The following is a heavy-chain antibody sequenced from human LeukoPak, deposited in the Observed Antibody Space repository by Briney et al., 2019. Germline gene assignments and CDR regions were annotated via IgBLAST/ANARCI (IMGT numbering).Heavy chain of an antibody. Sequence: SETLSLTCTVPNYSISSGYYWGWIRQPPGTGLEWIGSIYHSGSTYYNVSLKSRVTISVDTSKNQFSLKLSSVTAADTAVYYCARVFRPLSGSYWATFDYWGQGTLVTVSS. CDR2: IYHSGST. D-gene: IGHD1-26*01. CDR1: NYSISSGYY. J-gene: IGHJ4*02. V-gene: IGHV4-38-2*02. CDR3: ARVFRPLSGSYWATFDY.